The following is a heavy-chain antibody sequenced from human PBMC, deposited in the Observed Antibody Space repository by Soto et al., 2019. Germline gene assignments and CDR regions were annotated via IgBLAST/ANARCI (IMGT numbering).Heavy chain of an antibody. Sequence: EVQLLESGGGLVQPGGSLRLSCAASGFTFSSYAMSWVRQAPGKGLEWVSAISGSGGSTYYADSVKGRFTISRDNSKNTLYLQMNSLRAEDTAVYYCAKDPLAPEHTAMVRYLYFDLWGRGTLVTVSS. CDR2: ISGSGGST. D-gene: IGHD5-18*01. J-gene: IGHJ2*01. CDR1: GFTFSSYA. CDR3: AKDPLAPEHTAMVRYLYFDL. V-gene: IGHV3-23*01.